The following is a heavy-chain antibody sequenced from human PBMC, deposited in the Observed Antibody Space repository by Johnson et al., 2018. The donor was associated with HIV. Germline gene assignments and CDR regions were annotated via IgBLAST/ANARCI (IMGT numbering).Heavy chain of an antibody. J-gene: IGHJ3*02. CDR3: ARDNIVLMVGGAFDI. CDR2: ISYDGSNK. CDR1: GFPFSSYA. D-gene: IGHD2-8*01. Sequence: QVQLVESGGGVVQPGRSLRLSCAASGFPFSSYAMHWVRPAPGKGLAWVAVISYDGSNKYYADSVTGRFTISRDNSKNTLYLQMNSLRAEDPAVYYCARDNIVLMVGGAFDIWGQGTMVTVSS. V-gene: IGHV3-30-3*01.